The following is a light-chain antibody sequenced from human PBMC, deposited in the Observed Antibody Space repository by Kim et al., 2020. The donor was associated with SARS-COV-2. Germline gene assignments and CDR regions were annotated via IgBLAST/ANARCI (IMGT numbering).Light chain of an antibody. V-gene: IGKV3-11*01. Sequence: EVVLTQSPDTLSLSPGERATLSCRASQSVSYYLAWYQQKPGQPPRVLIYDASNRAAGIPARFSGSGSGTDFTLTISSLEPEDSAVYYCQQRSIWPPITFGQGTRLEIK. J-gene: IGKJ5*01. CDR3: QQRSIWPPIT. CDR2: DAS. CDR1: QSVSYY.